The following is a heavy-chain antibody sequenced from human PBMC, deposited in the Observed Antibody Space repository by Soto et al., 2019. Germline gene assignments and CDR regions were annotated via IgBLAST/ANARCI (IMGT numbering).Heavy chain of an antibody. J-gene: IGHJ6*02. CDR3: ARADQDIVPYYYYYYGMDV. Sequence: HVQLQESGPGLVKPSETLSLTCTVSGGSVSSGSYYWSWIRQPPGKGLEWIGYIYYSGSTNYNPSLKSRVTISVDTSKNQFSLKLSSVTAADTAVYYCARADQDIVPYYYYYYGMDVWAQGTTVTVSS. D-gene: IGHD5-12*01. CDR1: GGSVSSGSYY. V-gene: IGHV4-61*01. CDR2: IYYSGST.